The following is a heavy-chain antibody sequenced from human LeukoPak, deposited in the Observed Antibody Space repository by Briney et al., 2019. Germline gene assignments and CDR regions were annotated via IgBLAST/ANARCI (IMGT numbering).Heavy chain of an antibody. CDR3: AKDLIPYYYDSSGYLPTLDY. CDR2: IRANGGDT. V-gene: IGHV3-23*01. J-gene: IGHJ4*02. CDR1: GFTFSTFA. Sequence: GGSLRLSCVASGFTFSTFAMSWVRQAPGKGLEWVSAIRANGGDTYYADSVKGRFTISRDNSKNTLYLQMNSLRAEDTAIYYCAKDLIPYYYDSSGYLPTLDYWGQGTLVTVSS. D-gene: IGHD3-22*01.